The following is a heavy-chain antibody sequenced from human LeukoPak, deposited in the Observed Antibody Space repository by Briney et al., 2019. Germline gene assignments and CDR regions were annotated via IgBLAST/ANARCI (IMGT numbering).Heavy chain of an antibody. CDR3: ARDKIGTMIVVVMYYFDY. J-gene: IGHJ4*02. V-gene: IGHV3-30-3*01. CDR2: ISYDGSNK. CDR1: GFTFSSYA. Sequence: GGSLRLSCAASGFTFSSYAMHWVRQAPGKGLEWVAVISYDGSNKYYADSVKGRFTISRDNSKNTLYLQMNSLRAEDTAVYYCARDKIGTMIVVVMYYFDYWSQGTLVTVSS. D-gene: IGHD3-22*01.